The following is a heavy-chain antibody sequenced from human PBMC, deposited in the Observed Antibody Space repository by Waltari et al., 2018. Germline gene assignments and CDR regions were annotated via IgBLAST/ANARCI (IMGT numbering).Heavy chain of an antibody. Sequence: QLVESGGNLVEPGGSLRLSCAASGFAFLYYEMNWGRQAPGKGLEWVSYLSGDESKVFYAESVKGRFTISRDDAKNSLYLHMSSLRDEDTAVYYCAREFSGSFDYMDVWGKGTTVTVSS. CDR2: LSGDESKV. J-gene: IGHJ6*03. CDR1: GFAFLYYE. V-gene: IGHV3-48*03. CDR3: AREFSGSFDYMDV. D-gene: IGHD1-26*01.